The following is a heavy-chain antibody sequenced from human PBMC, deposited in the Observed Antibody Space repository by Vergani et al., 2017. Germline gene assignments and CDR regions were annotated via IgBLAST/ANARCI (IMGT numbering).Heavy chain of an antibody. CDR3: ARDLNLWFGEKAFDY. J-gene: IGHJ4*02. CDR2: ISSSGSTI. CDR1: GFTFSSYA. D-gene: IGHD3-10*01. V-gene: IGHV3-48*03. Sequence: EVQLLESGGGLVQPGGSLRLSCAASGFTFSSYAMSWVRQAPGKGLEWVSYISSSGSTIYYADSVKGRFTISRDNAKNSLYLQMNSLRAEDTAVYYCARDLNLWFGEKAFDYWGQGTLVTVSS.